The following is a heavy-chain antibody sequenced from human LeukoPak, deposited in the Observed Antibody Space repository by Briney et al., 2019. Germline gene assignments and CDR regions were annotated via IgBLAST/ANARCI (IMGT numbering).Heavy chain of an antibody. CDR2: INHSGST. J-gene: IGHJ2*01. D-gene: IGHD6-13*01. V-gene: IGHV4-34*01. CDR1: GGSFSGYY. CDR3: AQCIGAAGTSLEFDL. Sequence: SETLSLTCAVYGGSFSGYYWSWIRQPPGKGLEWIGEINHSGSTNYNPSLKSRVTISVDTSKNQFSLKLRSVTAADTAAYYLAQCIGAAGTSLEFDLWGRGTLVTVPS.